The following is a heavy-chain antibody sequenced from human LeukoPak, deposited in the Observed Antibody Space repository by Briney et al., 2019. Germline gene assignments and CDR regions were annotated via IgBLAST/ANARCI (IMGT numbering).Heavy chain of an antibody. J-gene: IGHJ4*02. Sequence: PGGSLRLSCAASGFTFSSYSMNWVRQAPGKGLEWVSYISSRSSTIYYADSVKGRFTISRDNAKNSLYLQMNSLRAEDTAVYYCASLGGDYYGSGSYDYWGQGTLVTVSS. CDR1: GFTFSSYS. V-gene: IGHV3-48*01. D-gene: IGHD3-10*01. CDR2: ISSRSSTI. CDR3: ASLGGDYYGSGSYDY.